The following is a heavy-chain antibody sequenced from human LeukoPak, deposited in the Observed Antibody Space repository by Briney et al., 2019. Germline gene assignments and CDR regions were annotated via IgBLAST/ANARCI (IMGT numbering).Heavy chain of an antibody. J-gene: IGHJ5*02. Sequence: PGGSLRLSCAGSGFTFSSYFMHWVRQAPGKGLEWVSVIWSDGTNEYYADSVKGRFAISRDYARNTLYLQMNSLGVEDTAMYYCARYEQRPGVTASDPWSQGTLVTVSS. D-gene: IGHD2-21*02. CDR2: IWSDGTNE. CDR1: GFTFSSYF. V-gene: IGHV3-33*01. CDR3: ARYEQRPGVTASDP.